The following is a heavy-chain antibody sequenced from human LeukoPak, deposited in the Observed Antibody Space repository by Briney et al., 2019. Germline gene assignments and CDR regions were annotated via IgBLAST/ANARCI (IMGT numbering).Heavy chain of an antibody. Sequence: ASVKVSCKAIAYTFNSYLIHWVRQAPGQGLEWMGIINPTGDDTRYEQRFQGRVTMTRDTSTSTVYMELSSLRSEDTAIYYCARDTLRITIFGVGGNGFDIWGQGTMVTVSS. CDR1: AYTFNSYL. J-gene: IGHJ3*02. V-gene: IGHV1-46*02. D-gene: IGHD3-3*01. CDR2: INPTGDDT. CDR3: ARDTLRITIFGVGGNGFDI.